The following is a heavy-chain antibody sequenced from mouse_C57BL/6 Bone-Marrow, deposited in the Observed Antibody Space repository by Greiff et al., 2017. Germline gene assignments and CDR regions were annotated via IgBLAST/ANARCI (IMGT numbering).Heavy chain of an antibody. CDR3: AREFHWYFDV. CDR2: IYPGGGYT. J-gene: IGHJ1*03. CDR1: GYTFTNYW. V-gene: IGHV1-63*01. Sequence: QVQLQQSGAELVRPGTSVKMSCKASGYTFTNYWIGWAKQRPGHGLEWIGDIYPGGGYTNYNEQFKGKATLTADKSSSTAYLQFSSLTSEDSAIYYCAREFHWYFDVWGTGTTVTVSS.